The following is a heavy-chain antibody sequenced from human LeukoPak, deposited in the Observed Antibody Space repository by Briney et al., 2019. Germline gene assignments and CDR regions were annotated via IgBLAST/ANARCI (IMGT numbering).Heavy chain of an antibody. CDR1: GFAVSTNY. CDR2: IYSDGST. V-gene: IGHV3-66*02. CDR3: ARDQRSESYYPWGWFDP. Sequence: PGGSLRLSCAASGFAVSTNYLSWVRQAPGKGLEWVSVIYSDGSTYYTDSVKGRFTISRDNSKNTPYLQMNSLRPKDTAVYYCARDQRSESYYPWGWFDPWGQGTLVTVSS. D-gene: IGHD1-26*01. J-gene: IGHJ5*02.